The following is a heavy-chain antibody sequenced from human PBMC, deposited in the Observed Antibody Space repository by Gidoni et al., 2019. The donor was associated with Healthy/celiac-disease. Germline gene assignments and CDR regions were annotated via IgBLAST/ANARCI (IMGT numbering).Heavy chain of an antibody. Sequence: VQLQQWGAGLLKPSETMSLTCAVYGGSFRGYYWSWIRQPPGKGLEWIWEINHSGSTNYNPSLKSRVTISVDTSKNQFSLKLSSVTAADTAVYYCARGRAAAGVDYWGQGTLVTVSS. J-gene: IGHJ4*02. CDR3: ARGRAAAGVDY. V-gene: IGHV4-34*01. D-gene: IGHD6-13*01. CDR2: INHSGST. CDR1: GGSFRGYY.